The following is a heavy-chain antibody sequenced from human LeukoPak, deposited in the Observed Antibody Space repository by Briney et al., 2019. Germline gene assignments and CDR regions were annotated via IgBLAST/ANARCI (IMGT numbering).Heavy chain of an antibody. CDR2: IYPSGDT. CDR1: GGSLNNYY. CDR3: ARGEIVGVVGGNYFDY. V-gene: IGHV4-59*01. D-gene: IGHD1-26*01. Sequence: PSETLSLTCTVSGGSLNNYYWNWIRQPPGGGLEWIGYIYPSGDTVYTPSPASRVTMSVDTSKNQFSLKVNSVTAADTAVYYCARGEIVGVVGGNYFDYWGQGALVTVSS. J-gene: IGHJ4*02.